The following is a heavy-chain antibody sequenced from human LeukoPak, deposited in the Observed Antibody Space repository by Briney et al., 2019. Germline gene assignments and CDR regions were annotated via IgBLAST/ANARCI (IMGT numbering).Heavy chain of an antibody. CDR2: IYASGST. Sequence: SETLSLTCTVSGGSTSSYYWSWIRQPAGKGLEWIGRIYASGSTNYNPSLKSRVTMSVDTSKNQFSLKLSSVTAADTAVYYCAKNYYDTYDAFDIWGQGTMVTVSS. CDR3: AKNYYDTYDAFDI. V-gene: IGHV4-4*07. J-gene: IGHJ3*02. CDR1: GGSTSSYY. D-gene: IGHD3-22*01.